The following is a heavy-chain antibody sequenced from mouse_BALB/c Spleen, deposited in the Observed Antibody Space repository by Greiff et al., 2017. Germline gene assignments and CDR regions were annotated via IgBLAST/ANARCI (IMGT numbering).Heavy chain of an antibody. V-gene: IGHV5-6-4*01. CDR3: TRDKRKGYDDYYAMDY. J-gene: IGHJ4*01. D-gene: IGHD2-2*01. CDR1: GFTFSSYT. Sequence: EVKLMESGGGLVKPGGSLKLSCAASGFTFSSYTMSWVRQTPEKRLEWVATISSGGSYTYYPDSVKGRFTISRDNAKNTLYLQMSSLKSEDTAMYYCTRDKRKGYDDYYAMDYWGQGTSVTVSS. CDR2: ISSGGSYT.